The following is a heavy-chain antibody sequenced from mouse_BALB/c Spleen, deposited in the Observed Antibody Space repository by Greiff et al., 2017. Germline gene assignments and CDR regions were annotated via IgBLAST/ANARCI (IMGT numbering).Heavy chain of an antibody. Sequence: EVKLQESGPSLVKPSQTLSLTCSVTGDSITSGYWNWIRKFPGNKLEYMGYISYSGSTYYNPSLKSRISITRDTSKNQYYLQLNSVTTEDTATYYCARYPLGNYDGGFAYWGQGTLVTVSA. CDR2: ISYSGST. CDR3: ARYPLGNYDGGFAY. CDR1: GDSITSGY. J-gene: IGHJ3*01. D-gene: IGHD2-1*01. V-gene: IGHV3-8*02.